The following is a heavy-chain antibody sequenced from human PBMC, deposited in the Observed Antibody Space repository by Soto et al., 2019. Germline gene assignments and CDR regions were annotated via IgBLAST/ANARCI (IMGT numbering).Heavy chain of an antibody. J-gene: IGHJ4*02. Sequence: ASETLSLTCTVSGGSITSYYWSWIRQPPVKGLEWIGYIYYSGSTNYNPSLKSRVTISVDTSKNQFSLKLSSVTAADTAVYYCARAPNGYYDSSGPFDYWGQGTLVTVSS. V-gene: IGHV4-59*01. CDR1: GGSITSYY. D-gene: IGHD3-22*01. CDR2: IYYSGST. CDR3: ARAPNGYYDSSGPFDY.